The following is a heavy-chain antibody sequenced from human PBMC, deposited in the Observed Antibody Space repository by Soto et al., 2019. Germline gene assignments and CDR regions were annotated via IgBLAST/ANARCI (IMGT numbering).Heavy chain of an antibody. Sequence: ASVKVSCKASGYTFTSYGISWVRQAPGQGLEWMGWISAYNGNTNYAQKLQGRVTMTTDTSTSTAYMELRSLRSDDTAVYYCARDRAGQQLVDAFDIWGQGXMVTVSS. CDR2: ISAYNGNT. D-gene: IGHD6-13*01. V-gene: IGHV1-18*04. CDR1: GYTFTSYG. J-gene: IGHJ3*02. CDR3: ARDRAGQQLVDAFDI.